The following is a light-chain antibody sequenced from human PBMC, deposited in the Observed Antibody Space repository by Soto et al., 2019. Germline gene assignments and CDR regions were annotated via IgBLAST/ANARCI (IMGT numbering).Light chain of an antibody. CDR1: QSISTY. Sequence: DIQMTQSPSSLSASVGDRVTISCRASQSISTYLNWYRQKPGKAPELLIYAASSLQSGVPSRFSGSGSGTDFTLTISNLQPEDFSSYYCQQSYSSPNTFGQGTKLVI. CDR2: AAS. J-gene: IGKJ2*01. CDR3: QQSYSSPNT. V-gene: IGKV1-39*01.